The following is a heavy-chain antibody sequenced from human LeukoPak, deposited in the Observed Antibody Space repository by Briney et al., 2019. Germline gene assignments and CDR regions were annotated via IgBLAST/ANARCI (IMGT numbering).Heavy chain of an antibody. Sequence: SETLSLTCTVSGGSISSSIYYWGWIRRPPGEGLEWIGSIYYSGRTYYNPSLKSRVTISVDTSKNHFSLKLSSVTAADTAVYYCARPDSGKSSLDYWGQGTLVTVSS. J-gene: IGHJ4*02. CDR2: IYYSGRT. CDR3: ARPDSGKSSLDY. V-gene: IGHV4-39*02. D-gene: IGHD3-10*01. CDR1: GGSISSSIYY.